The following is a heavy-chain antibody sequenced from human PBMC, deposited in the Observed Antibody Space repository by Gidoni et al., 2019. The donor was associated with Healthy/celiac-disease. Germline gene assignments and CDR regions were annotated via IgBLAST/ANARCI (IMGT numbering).Heavy chain of an antibody. D-gene: IGHD5-18*01. CDR3: ARGRYSYIDY. Sequence: QVQLQQWGAGLLKPSETLSLTCAVYGGSFSGYYWSWIRQPPGKGLEWIGEINHSGSTNYNPSLKSRVTISVDTSKNQFSLKLSSVTAADTAVYYCARGRYSYIDYWGQGTLVTVSS. CDR1: GGSFSGYY. CDR2: INHSGST. J-gene: IGHJ4*02. V-gene: IGHV4-34*01.